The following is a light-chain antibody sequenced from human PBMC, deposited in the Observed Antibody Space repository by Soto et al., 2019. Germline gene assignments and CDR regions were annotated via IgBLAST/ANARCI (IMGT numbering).Light chain of an antibody. CDR2: SNN. CDR3: AAWDDSLNGRV. J-gene: IGLJ3*02. CDR1: SSNIGGNT. Sequence: QSVLTQPPSASGTPGQRVTIFCSGSSSNIGGNTVNWYQLLPGTAPKLLIYSNNQRPSGVPDRFSGSKSGTSASLAITGLQSEDEADCYCAAWDDSLNGRVFGGGTKVTVL. V-gene: IGLV1-44*01.